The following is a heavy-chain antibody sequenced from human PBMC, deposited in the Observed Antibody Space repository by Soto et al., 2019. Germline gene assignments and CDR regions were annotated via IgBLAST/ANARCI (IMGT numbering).Heavy chain of an antibody. Sequence: SETLSLTCAVSGGSISSSNWWSWVRQPPGKGLEWIGEIYHSGSTNYNPSLKSRVTISVDKSKNQFSLKLSFVTAADTAVYYCARYYGSGSYYDYWGQGTLVTVSS. CDR3: ARYYGSGSYYDY. CDR2: IYHSGST. D-gene: IGHD3-10*01. J-gene: IGHJ4*02. CDR1: GGSISSSNW. V-gene: IGHV4-4*02.